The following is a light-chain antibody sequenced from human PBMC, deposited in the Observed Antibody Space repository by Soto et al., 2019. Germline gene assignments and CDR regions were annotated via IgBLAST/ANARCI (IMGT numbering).Light chain of an antibody. CDR2: RNN. Sequence: QSVLTQPPSASGTTKQRVTISCSRSSSNIGSNYVYWYQQLPGTAPKLLIYRNNQRPSGVPDRFSGSKSGTSASLAISGLRSEDEADYYCAAWDDSLSGPVFGGGTKLTVL. CDR3: AAWDDSLSGPV. J-gene: IGLJ2*01. CDR1: SSNIGSNY. V-gene: IGLV1-47*01.